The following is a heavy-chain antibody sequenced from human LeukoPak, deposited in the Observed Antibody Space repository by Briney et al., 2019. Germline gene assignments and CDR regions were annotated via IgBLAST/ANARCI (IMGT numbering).Heavy chain of an antibody. Sequence: GGSLRLSCAASGFTFSSYSMNWVRQAPGKGLEWVSSISSSSSYIYYADSVKGRFTISRDNSKNSLYLQMNSLRAEDTAVYYSARATMVRGVITSRGYYYGMDVWGHGTTVTVSS. V-gene: IGHV3-21*01. CDR1: GFTFSSYS. CDR3: ARATMVRGVITSRGYYYGMDV. CDR2: ISSSSSYI. J-gene: IGHJ6*02. D-gene: IGHD3-10*01.